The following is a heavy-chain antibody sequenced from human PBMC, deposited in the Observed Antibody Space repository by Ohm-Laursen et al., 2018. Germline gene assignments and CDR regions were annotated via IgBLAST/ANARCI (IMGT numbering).Heavy chain of an antibody. Sequence: GASVKVSCKASGYTFTSYYMHWVRQAPGQGLEWMGIINPSGGSTSYAQKFQGRVTMTRDTSTSTVYMELSSLRSEGTAVYYCASLSRGFYYDSSGYGMDVWGQGTTVTVSS. CDR1: GYTFTSYY. V-gene: IGHV1-46*01. J-gene: IGHJ6*02. D-gene: IGHD3-22*01. CDR3: ASLSRGFYYDSSGYGMDV. CDR2: INPSGGST.